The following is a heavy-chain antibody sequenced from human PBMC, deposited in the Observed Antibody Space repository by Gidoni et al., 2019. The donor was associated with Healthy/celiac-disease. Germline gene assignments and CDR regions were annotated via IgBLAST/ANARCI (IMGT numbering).Heavy chain of an antibody. CDR2: ISYDGSNK. CDR1: GLTFSSYA. Sequence: QVQLVESGGGVVQPGRSLRLSCAASGLTFSSYAMHWVRQAPGKGLEWVAVISYDGSNKYYPDSVKGRFTISRDNSKNTLYLQMNSLRAEDTAVYYCARVSNPADFSVRGTHDYYYYYGMDVWGQGTTVTVSS. J-gene: IGHJ6*02. D-gene: IGHD3-10*01. CDR3: ARVSNPADFSVRGTHDYYYYYGMDV. V-gene: IGHV3-30-3*01.